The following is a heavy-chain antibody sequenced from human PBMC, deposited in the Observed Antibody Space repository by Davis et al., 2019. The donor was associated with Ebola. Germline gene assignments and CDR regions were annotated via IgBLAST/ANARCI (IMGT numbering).Heavy chain of an antibody. CDR1: GFIFSSYP. Sequence: PSETLSLTCAASGFIFSSYPMSWVRQAPGKGLEWVSGISGGGTSTFYADSVKGRFTISRDNSKNTLYLQMNSLRVEDMAVYYCAKSPPLVVVAANLFHDWGQGTLVTVSS. J-gene: IGHJ4*02. CDR2: ISGGGTST. CDR3: AKSPPLVVVAANLFHD. D-gene: IGHD2-15*01. V-gene: IGHV3-23*01.